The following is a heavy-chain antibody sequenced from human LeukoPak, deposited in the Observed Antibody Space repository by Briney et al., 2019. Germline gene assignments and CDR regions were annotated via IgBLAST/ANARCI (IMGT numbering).Heavy chain of an antibody. D-gene: IGHD6-19*01. CDR1: GGSFSGYY. CDR3: ARSGIAVAGTSVAY. J-gene: IGHJ4*02. CDR2: INHSGST. V-gene: IGHV4-34*01. Sequence: PSETLSLTCAVYGGSFSGYYWSWIRQPPGKGLEWIGEINHSGSTNYNPSLKSRVTISVDTSKNQFSLKLCSVTAADTAVYYCARSGIAVAGTSVAYWGQGTLVTVSS.